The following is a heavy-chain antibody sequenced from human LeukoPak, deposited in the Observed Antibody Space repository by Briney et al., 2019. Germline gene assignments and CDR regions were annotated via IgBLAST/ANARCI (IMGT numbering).Heavy chain of an antibody. CDR2: ISSNNGYI. CDR3: ARDLGTRKSIAFAD. D-gene: IGHD6-6*01. J-gene: IGHJ4*02. Sequence: GGSLRLSCAASGFSFSSYRMNWVRQAPGKGLEWVASISSNNGYIYYADSVKGRFTISRDNGENSLHLQMNSLRAEDAAVYYCARDLGTRKSIAFADGGQGTLVTVSS. CDR1: GFSFSSYR. V-gene: IGHV3-21*01.